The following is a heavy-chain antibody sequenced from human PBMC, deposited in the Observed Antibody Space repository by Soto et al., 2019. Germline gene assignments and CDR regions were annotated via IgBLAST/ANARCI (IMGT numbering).Heavy chain of an antibody. Sequence: EVQLLESGGDLVQPGGSLRLSCAASGFTFSTYAMSWVRQAPGKGLEWVSAIANSGGSTFYTDSVRGRFTISRDNSKNTMYLQMNSLRAEDTDVYYGARRISASGRGWDYWGQGTLVTVSS. V-gene: IGHV3-23*01. J-gene: IGHJ4*02. CDR2: IANSGGST. D-gene: IGHD6-13*01. CDR3: ARRISASGRGWDY. CDR1: GFTFSTYA.